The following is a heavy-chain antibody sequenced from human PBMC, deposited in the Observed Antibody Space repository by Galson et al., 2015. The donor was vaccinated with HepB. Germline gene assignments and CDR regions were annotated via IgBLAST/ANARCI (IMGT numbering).Heavy chain of an antibody. V-gene: IGHV3-21*01. CDR2: ISSSSSYI. Sequence: SLRLSCAASGFTFSSYSMNWVRQAPGKGLEWVSSISSSSSYIYYADSVKGRFTISRDNAKNSLYLQMNSLRAEDTAVYYCAKAPRFLEWWWFDPWGQGTLVTVSS. D-gene: IGHD3-3*01. J-gene: IGHJ5*02. CDR3: AKAPRFLEWWWFDP. CDR1: GFTFSSYS.